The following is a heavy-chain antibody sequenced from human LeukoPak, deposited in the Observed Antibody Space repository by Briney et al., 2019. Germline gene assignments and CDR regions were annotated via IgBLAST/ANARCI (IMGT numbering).Heavy chain of an antibody. V-gene: IGHV1-46*01. Sequence: ASVKVSCKASGYTFTSYYMHWVRQVPGQGREWMGIINPSGGSTSYAQKFQGRVTMTRDTSTSTVYMELSSLRSEDTAVYYCARVFSRAGDFDYWGQGTLVTVSS. CDR3: ARVFSRAGDFDY. J-gene: IGHJ4*02. CDR2: INPSGGST. D-gene: IGHD2-8*02. CDR1: GYTFTSYY.